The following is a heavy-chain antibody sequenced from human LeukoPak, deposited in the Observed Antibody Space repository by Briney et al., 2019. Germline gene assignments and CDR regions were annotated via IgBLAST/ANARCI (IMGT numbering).Heavy chain of an antibody. V-gene: IGHV1-2*02. D-gene: IGHD5-12*01. J-gene: IGHJ4*02. CDR1: GYTFTGYY. CDR2: INPNSGGT. Sequence: ASVTVTCKASGYTFTGYYMHWVRQAPGQGLEWMGWINPNSGGTNYAQKFQGRVTMTRDTSISTAYMELGRLRADDTAVYYCARDRMATRAQEFDYWGQGTLVTVSS. CDR3: ARDRMATRAQEFDY.